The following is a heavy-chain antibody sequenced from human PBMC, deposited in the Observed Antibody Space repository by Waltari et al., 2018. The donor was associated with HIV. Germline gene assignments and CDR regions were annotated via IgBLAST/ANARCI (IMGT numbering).Heavy chain of an antibody. J-gene: IGHJ5*02. CDR2: IYYSGST. D-gene: IGHD1-26*01. CDR3: ARARWVNWFDP. V-gene: IGHV4-59*01. Sequence: IGYIYYSGSTNYNPSLKSRVTISVDTSKNQFSLKLSSVTAADTAVYYCARARWVNWFDPWGQGTLVTVSS.